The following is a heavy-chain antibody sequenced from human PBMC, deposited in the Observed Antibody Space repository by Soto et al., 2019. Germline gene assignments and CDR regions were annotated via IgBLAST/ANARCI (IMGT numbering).Heavy chain of an antibody. V-gene: IGHV1-69*01. Sequence: QVQLVQSGAEVKKPGSSVKVSCKASGGTFSSYAISWVRQAPGQGLEWMGGIIPIFGTANYAQKFQGRVTITADESTSTAYMELSSLRSEDTAVYYCASSCSSTSCPQYYYYYGMDVWGQGTTVTVSS. CDR2: IIPIFGTA. CDR1: GGTFSSYA. D-gene: IGHD2-2*01. J-gene: IGHJ6*02. CDR3: ASSCSSTSCPQYYYYYGMDV.